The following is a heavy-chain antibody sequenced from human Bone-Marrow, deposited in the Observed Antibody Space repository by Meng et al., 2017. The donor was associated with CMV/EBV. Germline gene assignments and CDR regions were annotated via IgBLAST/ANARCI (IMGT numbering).Heavy chain of an antibody. D-gene: IGHD2-21*01. V-gene: IGHV3-30*02. CDR1: GFTFSSYG. Sequence: GESLKISCAASGFTFSSYGMHWVRQAPGKGLEWVAFIRYDGSNKYYADSVKGRFTISRDNSKNTLYLQMNSLRAEDTAVYYCAGASVIALFYWGQGTLVTRLL. CDR3: AGASVIALFY. J-gene: IGHJ4*02. CDR2: IRYDGSNK.